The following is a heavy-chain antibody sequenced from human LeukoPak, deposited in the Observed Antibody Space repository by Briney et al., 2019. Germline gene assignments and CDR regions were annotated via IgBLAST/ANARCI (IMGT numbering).Heavy chain of an antibody. CDR3: ARGSEWFGELSPYFDY. D-gene: IGHD3-10*01. CDR1: GHTFTSYG. J-gene: IGHJ4*02. V-gene: IGHV1-18*01. CDR2: ISAYNGNT. Sequence: ASVKVSCKASGHTFTSYGISWVRQAPGQGLEWMGWISAYNGNTNYAQKLQGRVTMTTDTSTSTAYMELRSLRSDDTAVYYCARGSEWFGELSPYFDYWGQGTLVTVSS.